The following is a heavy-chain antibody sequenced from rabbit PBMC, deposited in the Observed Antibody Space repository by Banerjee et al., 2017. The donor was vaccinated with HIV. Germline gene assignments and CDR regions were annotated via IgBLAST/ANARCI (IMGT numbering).Heavy chain of an antibody. CDR3: ARDFAGYAGYGYAVGNL. V-gene: IGHV1S40*01. J-gene: IGHJ4*01. CDR2: IYAGSSGST. D-gene: IGHD6-1*01. Sequence: QSLEESGGDLVKPGASLTLTCTASGFSFSSSYYMCWVRQAPGKGLEWIACIYAGSSGSTYYASWAKGRFTISKTSSTTVTLQMTSLTAADTATYFCARDFAGYAGYGYAVGNLWGPGTLVTVS. CDR1: GFSFSSSYY.